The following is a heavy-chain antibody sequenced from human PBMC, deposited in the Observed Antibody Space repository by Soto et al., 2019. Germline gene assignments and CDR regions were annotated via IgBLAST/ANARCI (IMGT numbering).Heavy chain of an antibody. CDR1: GFTFSSYW. CDR3: TRAAFLDY. CDR2: INSDGSNI. Sequence: VGSLRLSCAASGFTFSSYWMHWVRQAPGKELVWVSRINSDGSNINYADSVKGRFTISRDNAKNTLYLQMNSLRAEDTAVYYCTRAAFLDYWGQGTLVTVSS. V-gene: IGHV3-74*01. J-gene: IGHJ4*02. D-gene: IGHD3-16*01.